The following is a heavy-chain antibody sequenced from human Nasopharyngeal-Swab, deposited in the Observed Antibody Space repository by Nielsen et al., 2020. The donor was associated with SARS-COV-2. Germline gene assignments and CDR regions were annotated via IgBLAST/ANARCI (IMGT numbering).Heavy chain of an antibody. D-gene: IGHD3-22*01. J-gene: IGHJ4*02. V-gene: IGHV4-59*01. CDR3: AREGYDSLDS. Sequence: SELLSLTSTVSGGSISSYYWSWIRQLPGKGLAWYGYIYYSGSTNYNPSLKSRVSMSVYTSKNQFSLKLTYVTAADTAVYYCAREGYDSLDSWGQGTLVTISS. CDR2: IYYSGST. CDR1: GGSISSYY.